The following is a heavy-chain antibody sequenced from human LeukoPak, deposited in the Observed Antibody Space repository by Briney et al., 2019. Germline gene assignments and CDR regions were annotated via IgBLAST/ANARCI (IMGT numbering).Heavy chain of an antibody. V-gene: IGHV4-34*01. D-gene: IGHD3-22*01. Sequence: SETLSLTCAVYGGSFSGYYWSWLRQPPGKGLEWIGEINHSGSTNYNPSLKSRVTISVDTSKNQFSLKLSSVTAADTAVYYCARGPVYYYDSSGYYYQHLLDYWGQGTLVTVSS. CDR1: GGSFSGYY. CDR2: INHSGST. CDR3: ARGPVYYYDSSGYYYQHLLDY. J-gene: IGHJ4*02.